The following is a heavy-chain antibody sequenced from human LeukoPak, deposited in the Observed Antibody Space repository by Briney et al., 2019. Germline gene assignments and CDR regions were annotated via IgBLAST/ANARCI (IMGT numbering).Heavy chain of an antibody. D-gene: IGHD1-26*01. J-gene: IGHJ4*02. CDR2: INPSGGST. CDR3: ARGAPIVGAFRLAGYYFDY. CDR1: GYTFTSYY. Sequence: ASVKVSCKASGYTFTSYYMHWVRQAPGQGLEWMGIINPSGGSTSYAQKFQGRVTMTRDTSTSTVYMELSSLRSEDTAVYYCARGAPIVGAFRLAGYYFDYWGQGTLVTVSS. V-gene: IGHV1-46*01.